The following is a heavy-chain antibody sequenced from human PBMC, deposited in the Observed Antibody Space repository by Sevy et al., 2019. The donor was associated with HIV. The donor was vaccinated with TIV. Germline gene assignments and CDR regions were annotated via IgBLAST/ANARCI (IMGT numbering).Heavy chain of an antibody. Sequence: ASVKVSCKASGYTFTSQYMHWVRQAPGQGLEWMGIINPSGGSTSYAQKFQGRVTMTRDTSTSTVYMELSSLRSEDTAVYYCARDSDNYDILTGYYPIDYWGQGTLVTVSS. V-gene: IGHV1-46*01. CDR2: INPSGGST. D-gene: IGHD3-9*01. CDR3: ARDSDNYDILTGYYPIDY. CDR1: GYTFTSQY. J-gene: IGHJ4*02.